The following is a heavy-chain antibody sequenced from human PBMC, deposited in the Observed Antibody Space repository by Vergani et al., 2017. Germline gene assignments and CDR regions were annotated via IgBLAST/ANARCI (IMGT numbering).Heavy chain of an antibody. J-gene: IGHJ5*02. CDR3: ARWLLAGVVRGVIPVDP. V-gene: IGHV3-30*02. D-gene: IGHD3-10*01. CDR1: GFTFSSYG. CDR2: IRYDGSNK. Sequence: QVQLVESGGGVVQPGGSLRLSCAASGFTFSSYGMHWVRQAPGKGLEWVAFIRYDGSNKYYADSVKGRFTISRDNSKNTLYLQMNSLRAEDTAVYYCARWLLAGVVRGVIPVDPWGQGTLVTVSS.